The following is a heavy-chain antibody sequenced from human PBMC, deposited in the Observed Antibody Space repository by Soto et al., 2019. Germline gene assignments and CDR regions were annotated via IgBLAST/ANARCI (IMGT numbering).Heavy chain of an antibody. V-gene: IGHV4-34*01. Sequence: SETLSLTCAVSGGSFSCFYWTWIRQPPGEGLEWIGEVNHSGTTNFNPSLRSRLTISLDSSKKHFSLKLTSMTAADAAVYYCARADRTLVTSYGLDVWGQGTTVTVSS. J-gene: IGHJ6*02. CDR2: VNHSGTT. CDR3: ARADRTLVTSYGLDV. CDR1: GGSFSCFY. D-gene: IGHD2-21*02.